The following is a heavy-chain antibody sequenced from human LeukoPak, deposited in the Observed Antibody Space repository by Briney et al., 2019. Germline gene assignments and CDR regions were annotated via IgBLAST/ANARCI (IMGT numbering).Heavy chain of an antibody. V-gene: IGHV4-34*01. Sequence: PSETLSLTCAVYGGSFSGYYWSWIRQPPGKGLEWIGEINHSGSTNYNPSLKSRVTISVDTSKNQFSLKLNSVTAADTAVYYCARGSVNFDIWGQGTMVTVSS. CDR3: ARGSVNFDI. CDR1: GGSFSGYY. J-gene: IGHJ3*02. CDR2: INHSGST.